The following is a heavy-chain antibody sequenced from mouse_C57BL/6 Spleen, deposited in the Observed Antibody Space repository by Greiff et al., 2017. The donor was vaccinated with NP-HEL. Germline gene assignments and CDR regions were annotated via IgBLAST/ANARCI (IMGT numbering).Heavy chain of an antibody. CDR1: GYTFTDYY. V-gene: IGHV1-77*01. J-gene: IGHJ4*01. Sequence: QVQLQQSGAELVKPGASVKISCKASGYTFTDYYIHWVKQRPGQGLEWIGKIGPGCGSTYSNETFKGKATLTADKSSSAAYMQLSSLTSEDSAVYFCTRWKLGNGDSMDYWGQGTSVTVSS. CDR3: TRWKLGNGDSMDY. CDR2: IGPGCGST. D-gene: IGHD4-1*01.